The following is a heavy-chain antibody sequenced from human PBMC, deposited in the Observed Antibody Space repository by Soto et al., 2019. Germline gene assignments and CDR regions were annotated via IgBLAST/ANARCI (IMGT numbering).Heavy chain of an antibody. V-gene: IGHV4-59*01. CDR1: GGSISSYY. CDR2: IYYSGGT. J-gene: IGHJ4*02. CDR3: ARASRYDTPFDY. D-gene: IGHD6-13*01. Sequence: QVQLQESGPGLVKPSETLSLTCTVSGGSISSYYWSWIRQPPGKGLEWIGYIYYSGGTNYNPSLESRVTLSVDTSKNQFSLKLSSVTAADTAVYYCARASRYDTPFDYWGQGTLVTVSS.